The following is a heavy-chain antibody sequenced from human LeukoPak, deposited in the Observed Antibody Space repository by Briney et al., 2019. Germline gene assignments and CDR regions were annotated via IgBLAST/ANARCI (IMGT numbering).Heavy chain of an antibody. CDR3: AKVVEVWELPGAFHY. CDR1: GFTFDDYA. V-gene: IGHV3-9*01. Sequence: PGRSLRLSCAASGFTFDDYAMHWVRQAPGKGLEWVSGISWNSGYIAYADSVKGRFTISRDNAKNSLYLQMNSLRAEDTALYYCAKVVEVWELPGAFHYWGQGTLVTVSS. CDR2: ISWNSGYI. J-gene: IGHJ4*02. D-gene: IGHD1-26*01.